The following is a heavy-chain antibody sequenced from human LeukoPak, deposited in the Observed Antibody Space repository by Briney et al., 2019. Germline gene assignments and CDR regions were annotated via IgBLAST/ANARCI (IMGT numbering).Heavy chain of an antibody. Sequence: GASVKVSCKASGYTFTGYYMHWVRQAPGQGLEWMGWINPNSGGTNYAQKFQGRVTMTRDTPISTAYMELSRLRSDDTAVYYCAREDSSGYYRDAFDIWGQGTMVTVSS. CDR3: AREDSSGYYRDAFDI. D-gene: IGHD3-22*01. J-gene: IGHJ3*02. V-gene: IGHV1-2*02. CDR1: GYTFTGYY. CDR2: INPNSGGT.